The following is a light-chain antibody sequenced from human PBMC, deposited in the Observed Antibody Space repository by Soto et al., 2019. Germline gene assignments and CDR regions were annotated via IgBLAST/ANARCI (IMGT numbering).Light chain of an antibody. CDR2: GAS. V-gene: IGKV3-20*01. Sequence: DIVLTQSPGTLSLSPGERGTLSCRASQSISSNYLAWYQQKPGQAPRLLIYGASTRATGIPDRFSGSGSGTDFTLTISRLEPDDFAVYYCQQYVNSLTFGGGTKVQIK. CDR1: QSISSNY. CDR3: QQYVNSLT. J-gene: IGKJ4*01.